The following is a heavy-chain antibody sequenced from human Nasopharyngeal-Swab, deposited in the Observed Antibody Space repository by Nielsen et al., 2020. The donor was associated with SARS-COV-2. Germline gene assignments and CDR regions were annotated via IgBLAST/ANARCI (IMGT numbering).Heavy chain of an antibody. V-gene: IGHV3-48*04. Sequence: GGSLRLSCAASGLTFSSYSMNWVRQAQGKGLEWVSYISSSSSTIYYADSVKGRFTISRDNAKNSLYLQMNSLRAEDTAVYYCARDPDYDFWSGYSKSFDYWGQGTLVTVSS. CDR1: GLTFSSYS. CDR2: ISSSSSTI. CDR3: ARDPDYDFWSGYSKSFDY. J-gene: IGHJ4*02. D-gene: IGHD3-3*01.